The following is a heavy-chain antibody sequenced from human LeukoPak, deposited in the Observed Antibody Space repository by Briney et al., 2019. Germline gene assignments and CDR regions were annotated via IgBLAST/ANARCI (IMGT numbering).Heavy chain of an antibody. V-gene: IGHV4-30-4*08. J-gene: IGHJ4*02. D-gene: IGHD3-16*02. CDR3: ARGHVWGSYRFDY. CDR2: IYYSGST. CDR1: GGSISSGDYY. Sequence: PSETLSLTCTVSGGSISSGDYYWSWVRQPPGKGLEWIGYIYYSGSTYYNPSLKSRVTISVDTSKNQFSLKLSSVTAADTAVYYCARGHVWGSYRFDYWGQGTLVTVSS.